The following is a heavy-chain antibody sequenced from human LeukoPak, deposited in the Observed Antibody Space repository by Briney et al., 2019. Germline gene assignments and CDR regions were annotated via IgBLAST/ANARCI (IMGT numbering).Heavy chain of an antibody. CDR1: GGSFSGYF. CDR3: ARVAAAAGSLSPFDY. CDR2: INESGST. D-gene: IGHD6-13*01. Sequence: SETLSLTCAVFGGSFSGYFWSWIRQPPGKGLEWIGEINESGSTNYNPSLKSRVTISIDTSKNHFSLKLSSVTAADTAVYYCARVAAAAGSLSPFDYWGQGTLVTVSS. J-gene: IGHJ4*02. V-gene: IGHV4-34*01.